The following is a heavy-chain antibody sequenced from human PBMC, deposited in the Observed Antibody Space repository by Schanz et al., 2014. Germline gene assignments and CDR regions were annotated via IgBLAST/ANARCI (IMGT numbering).Heavy chain of an antibody. CDR2: LSGSGGTT. D-gene: IGHD3-22*01. CDR3: AKGRRGYFDSSGSYWGAFDF. CDR1: GFTFSSYA. J-gene: IGHJ4*02. V-gene: IGHV3-23*04. Sequence: EVQLVESGGGFVQPGGSLRLSCAASGFTFSSYAMSWVRQAPGKGLEWVSALSGSGGTTHYADSVEGRFTISRVNSKNSLYLRMKGLRAEDTAVYYCAKGRRGYFDSSGSYWGAFDFWGQGTLVSGSS.